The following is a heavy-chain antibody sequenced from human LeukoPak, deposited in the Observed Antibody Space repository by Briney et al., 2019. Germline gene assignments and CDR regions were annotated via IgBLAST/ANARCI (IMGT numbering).Heavy chain of an antibody. D-gene: IGHD3-10*01. CDR3: ARVGVRTYYYGSGSYFFDY. Sequence: ASVKVSCKASGYTFTSYDINWVRQATGQGLEWMGWMNPNSGNTGYAQKFQGRVTMTRNTSISTAYMELSRLRSDDTAVYYCARVGVRTYYYGSGSYFFDYWGQGTLVTVSS. V-gene: IGHV1-8*01. CDR2: MNPNSGNT. J-gene: IGHJ4*02. CDR1: GYTFTSYD.